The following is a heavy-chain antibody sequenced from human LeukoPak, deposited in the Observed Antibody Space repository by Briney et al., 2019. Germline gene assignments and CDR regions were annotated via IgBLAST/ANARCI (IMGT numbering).Heavy chain of an antibody. V-gene: IGHV3-23*01. D-gene: IGHD1-1*01. Sequence: QTGGSLRLSCAASGFTFSSYAMSWVRQAPGKGLEWVSAISGSGGSTYYADSVKGRFTISRDNSKNTLYLQMNSLRAEDTAVYYCATDPSGVPTNYYYYGMDVWGQGTTVTVSS. J-gene: IGHJ6*02. CDR3: ATDPSGVPTNYYYYGMDV. CDR2: ISGSGGST. CDR1: GFTFSSYA.